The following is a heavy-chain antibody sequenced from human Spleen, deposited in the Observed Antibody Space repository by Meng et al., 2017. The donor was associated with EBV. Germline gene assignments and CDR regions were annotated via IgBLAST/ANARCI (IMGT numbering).Heavy chain of an antibody. J-gene: IGHJ4*02. Sequence: LESSAGMENPWSWGKASCGTSGVTFRSDSVSWVRQYRGQGIGWMGGLIPMSDAPYDAQKFEGRVTITADESTSTHCVNLGGLRSDDTAVYYCASESGRGFTPDYWGQGTLVTVSS. D-gene: IGHD3-10*01. CDR1: GVTFRSDS. CDR2: LIPMSDAP. V-gene: IGHV1-69*01. CDR3: ASESGRGFTPDY.